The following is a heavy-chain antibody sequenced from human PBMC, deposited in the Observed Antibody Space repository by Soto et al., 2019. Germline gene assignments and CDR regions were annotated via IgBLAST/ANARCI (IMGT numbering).Heavy chain of an antibody. CDR3: STRAYDTNGYYRFDP. J-gene: IGHJ5*01. CDR2: INHSGRV. Sequence: WTWIRQSPGKGLEWIGDINHSGRVNYSPSLKSRVTIPLDTSKNQFSLTLSAVTAADTAMYYCSTRAYDTNGYYRFDPWGQGTLVTVSS. D-gene: IGHD3-22*01. V-gene: IGHV4-34*01.